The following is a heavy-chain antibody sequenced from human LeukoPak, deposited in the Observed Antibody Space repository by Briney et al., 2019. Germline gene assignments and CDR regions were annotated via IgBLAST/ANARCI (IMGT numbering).Heavy chain of an antibody. CDR1: GFTFSTYT. J-gene: IGHJ4*02. D-gene: IGHD3-22*01. Sequence: GGSLRLSCAASGFTFSTYTMNWVRQAPGKGLEWVSSISSSSSYISYADSVKGRFTISRDNAKISLYLQMNSLRAEDTAVYYCATYDYDSSGYKLLDYWGQGTLVTVSS. V-gene: IGHV3-21*01. CDR2: ISSSSSYI. CDR3: ATYDYDSSGYKLLDY.